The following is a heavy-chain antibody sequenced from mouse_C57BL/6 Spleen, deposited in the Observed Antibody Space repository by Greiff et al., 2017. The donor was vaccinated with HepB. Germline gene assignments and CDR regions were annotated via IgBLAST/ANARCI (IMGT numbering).Heavy chain of an antibody. CDR1: GFTFSDYY. D-gene: IGHD2-1*01. Sequence: DVMLVESGGGLVQPGGSLKLSCAASGFTFSDYYMYWVRQTPEKRLEWVAYISNGGGSTYYPDTVKGRFTISRDNAKNTLYLQMSRLKSEDTALYYCASLYYGYFDVWGTGTTVTVSS. CDR3: ASLYYGYFDV. J-gene: IGHJ1*03. V-gene: IGHV5-12*01. CDR2: ISNGGGST.